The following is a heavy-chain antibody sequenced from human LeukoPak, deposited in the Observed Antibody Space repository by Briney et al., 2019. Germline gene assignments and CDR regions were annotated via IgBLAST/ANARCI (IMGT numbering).Heavy chain of an antibody. Sequence: GGSLRLSCVASGFTFRTYWMHWVRNAPGKGLEWVSRVNGDGTSTSYADFVRGRFTISRDNAKNTLYLQVNSLRAEDTAVYYCARDQLYCTGGYCYFDSWGQGTLVTVSS. V-gene: IGHV3-74*01. CDR1: GFTFRTYW. D-gene: IGHD2-8*02. CDR2: VNGDGTST. CDR3: ARDQLYCTGGYCYFDS. J-gene: IGHJ4*02.